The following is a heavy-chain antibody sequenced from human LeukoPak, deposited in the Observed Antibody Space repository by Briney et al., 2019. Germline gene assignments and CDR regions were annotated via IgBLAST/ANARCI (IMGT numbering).Heavy chain of an antibody. D-gene: IGHD1-26*01. J-gene: IGHJ4*02. Sequence: PGGSLRLSCAASGFTFSNAWMSWVRQAPGKGLEWVGRIKSKTDGGTTDYAAPVKGRFTISRDDSKNTLYLQMNSLKTEDTAVYYCTTEISGSSNERRGYYFDYWGQGTLVTVSS. CDR2: IKSKTDGGTT. CDR3: TTEISGSSNERRGYYFDY. CDR1: GFTFSNAW. V-gene: IGHV3-15*01.